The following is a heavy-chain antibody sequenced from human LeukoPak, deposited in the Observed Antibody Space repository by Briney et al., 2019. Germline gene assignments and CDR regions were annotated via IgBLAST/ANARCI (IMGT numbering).Heavy chain of an antibody. V-gene: IGHV3-7*01. CDR1: GFTVSSNY. J-gene: IGHJ4*02. CDR2: IKQDGSEK. D-gene: IGHD3-3*01. CDR3: ARAGSGYPIHFDY. Sequence: GGSLRLSCAASGFTVSSNYMSWVRQAPGKGLEWVANIKQDGSEKYYVDSVKGRFTISRDNAKNSLYLQMNSLRAEDTAVYYCARAGSGYPIHFDYWGQGTLVTVSS.